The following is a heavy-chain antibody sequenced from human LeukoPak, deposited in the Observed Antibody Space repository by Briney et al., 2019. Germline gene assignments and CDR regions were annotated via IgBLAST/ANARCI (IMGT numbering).Heavy chain of an antibody. J-gene: IGHJ4*02. V-gene: IGHV3-53*01. CDR2: IYSGGST. CDR1: GFTFSNYT. Sequence: GGSLRLSCVASGFTFSNYTMSWVRQAPGKGLEWVSVIYSGGSTYYADSVKGRFTISRDNSKNTLYLQMNSLRAEDTAVYYCASQTYYYGSGSQAEVFDYWGQGTLVTVSS. D-gene: IGHD3-10*01. CDR3: ASQTYYYGSGSQAEVFDY.